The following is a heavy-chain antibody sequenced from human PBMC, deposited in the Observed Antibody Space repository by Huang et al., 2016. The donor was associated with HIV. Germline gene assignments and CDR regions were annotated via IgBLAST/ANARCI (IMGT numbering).Heavy chain of an antibody. V-gene: IGHV4-39*01. CDR2: IYYSGRT. CDR3: ARLPGSITMIRGVITDPY. CDR1: GGSIRSDNYY. J-gene: IGHJ4*02. D-gene: IGHD3-10*01. Sequence: QLQLQESGPGLVKPSETLSLTCTVSGGSIRSDNYYWGWIRQPPGKGLEWIGSIYYSGRTYYNTALKSRVTITGDTAKNQFSLKMRSVTAADTAVYYCARLPGSITMIRGVITDPYWGQGTLVTVSS.